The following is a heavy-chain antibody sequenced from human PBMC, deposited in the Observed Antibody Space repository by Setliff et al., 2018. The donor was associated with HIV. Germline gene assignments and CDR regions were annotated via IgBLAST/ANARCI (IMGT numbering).Heavy chain of an antibody. CDR2: VHYSGTT. Sequence: SETLSLTCTVSGGSSSSHYWSWIRQPPGQGLEWIGYVHYSGTTNCNPSLKSRVTISVDASNNQFSLELRSMTAADTAVYYCARENGDCSGGACYFMLDSWGQGTRVTVSS. J-gene: IGHJ4*02. D-gene: IGHD2-15*01. CDR1: GGSSSSHY. CDR3: ARENGDCSGGACYFMLDS. V-gene: IGHV4-59*11.